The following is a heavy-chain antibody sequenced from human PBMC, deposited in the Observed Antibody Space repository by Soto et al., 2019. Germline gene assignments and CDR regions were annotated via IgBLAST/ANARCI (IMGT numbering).Heavy chain of an antibody. CDR1: KFIFSTYA. J-gene: IGHJ4*03. Sequence: GGSLRLSCTTSKFIFSTYAMTWVRQAPGEGLEWVSSIRGSGDGTSYADSVRGRFTISRDNSKNTLYLRMNSLRVEDTAVYYCTRDPNGDYIGAFDFWGQGMLVTSPQ. V-gene: IGHV3-23*01. CDR2: IRGSGDGT. CDR3: TRDPNGDYIGAFDF. D-gene: IGHD4-17*01.